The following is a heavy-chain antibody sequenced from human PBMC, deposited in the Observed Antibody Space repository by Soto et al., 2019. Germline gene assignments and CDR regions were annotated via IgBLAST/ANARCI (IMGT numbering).Heavy chain of an antibody. Sequence: GGSLRLSCAASGFTVSSSYMSWVRQAPGKGLEWVSVIYSGGSTYYADSVKGRFTISRDNAKNTLYVQMNSLRAEDTAVYYCARDQYFGYVVSPYCGVFDIRGQGSLVTVSS. CDR2: IYSGGST. V-gene: IGHV3-66*01. CDR1: GFTVSSSY. J-gene: IGHJ3*02. CDR3: ARDQYFGYVVSPYCGVFDI. D-gene: IGHD3-9*01.